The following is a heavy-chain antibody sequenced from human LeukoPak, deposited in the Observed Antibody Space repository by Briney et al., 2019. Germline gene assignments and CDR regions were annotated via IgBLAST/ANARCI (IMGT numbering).Heavy chain of an antibody. V-gene: IGHV3-74*01. CDR2: VNPGGSIA. CDR1: GFTFNNYW. J-gene: IGHJ6*03. CDR3: VRGTYHAYYMDV. Sequence: GGSLRLSCAASGFTFNNYWIHWVRQAPGKGLVWVSRVNPGGSIANFADSVKGRFTISRDNARSTVFLQTSSLTAEDTAVYYCVRGTYHAYYMDVWGKGTTVTVSS. D-gene: IGHD3-16*01.